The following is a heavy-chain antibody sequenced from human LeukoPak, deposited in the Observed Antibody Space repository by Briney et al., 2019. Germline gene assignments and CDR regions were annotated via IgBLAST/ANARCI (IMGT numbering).Heavy chain of an antibody. CDR3: ATDRVAGRRPLLELGY. V-gene: IGHV3-23*01. CDR2: IGAGGDSI. Sequence: PGGSLRLSCAASGFTFSTYAMTWVRQAPGKGLEWVSAIGAGGDSIFCADSVKGRFTISRDNSKNTLYLQMNSLRAEDTAVYYCATDRVAGRRPLLELGYWGQGTLVTVSS. CDR1: GFTFSTYA. J-gene: IGHJ4*02. D-gene: IGHD6-19*01.